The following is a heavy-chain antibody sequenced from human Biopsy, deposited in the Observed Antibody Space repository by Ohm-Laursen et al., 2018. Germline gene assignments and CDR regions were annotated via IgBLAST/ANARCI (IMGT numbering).Heavy chain of an antibody. CDR1: GGSFTGHY. Sequence: SDTLSLTCTVSGGSFTGHYWTWIRQPPGKGLEWIGHISHTGYTSYKSSLKSRVTISLDTSRKHFSLRLTSLAAADTAVYYCARGSNEYGGLYFPHWGQGQWSPSLQ. D-gene: IGHD4-23*01. CDR2: ISHTGYT. J-gene: IGHJ3*01. CDR3: ARGSNEYGGLYFPH. V-gene: IGHV4-59*11.